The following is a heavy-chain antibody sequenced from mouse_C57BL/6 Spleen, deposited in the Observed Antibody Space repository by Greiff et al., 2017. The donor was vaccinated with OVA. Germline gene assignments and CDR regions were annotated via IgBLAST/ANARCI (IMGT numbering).Heavy chain of an antibody. D-gene: IGHD1-1*01. CDR3: TRDRGYGSSYWYFDV. V-gene: IGHV5-9-1*02. CDR1: GFTFSSYA. J-gene: IGHJ1*03. CDR2: ISSGGDYI. Sequence: EVMLVESGAGLVKPGGSLKLSCAASGFTFSSYAMSWVRQTPEKRLEWVAYISSGGDYIYYADTVKGRFTISRDNARNTLYLQMSSLKSEDTAMYYCTRDRGYGSSYWYFDVWGTGTTVTVSS.